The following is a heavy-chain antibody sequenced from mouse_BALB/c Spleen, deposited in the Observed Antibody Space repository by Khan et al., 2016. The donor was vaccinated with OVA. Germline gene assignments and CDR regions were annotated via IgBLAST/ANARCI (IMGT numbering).Heavy chain of an antibody. CDR3: TRAGYGYFDY. CDR1: GYTFTSYY. V-gene: IGHV1S81*02. Sequence: QVQLKESGAELVKPGASVRLSCKASGYTFTSYYLYWVKQRPGQGLEWIGDINPSSGGTNFNEKFKSKATLTVDKSSNTAYIQLNSLTSEDSAVYYCTRAGYGYFDYWGQGTMVTVAS. D-gene: IGHD2-2*01. J-gene: IGHJ3*01. CDR2: INPSSGGT.